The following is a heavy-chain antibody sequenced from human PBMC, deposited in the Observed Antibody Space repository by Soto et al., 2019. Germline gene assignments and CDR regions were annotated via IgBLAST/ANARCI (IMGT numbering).Heavy chain of an antibody. V-gene: IGHV1-8*02. CDR1: GGTFSSYT. CDR3: ARGDTAMLD. D-gene: IGHD5-18*01. CDR2: MNPNSGNT. J-gene: IGHJ4*02. Sequence: ASVKVSCKASGGTFSSYTISWVRQATGQGLEWMGWMNPNSGNTGYAQKFQGRVTMTRNTSISTAYMELSSLRSEDTAVYYCARGDTAMLDWGQGTLVTVSS.